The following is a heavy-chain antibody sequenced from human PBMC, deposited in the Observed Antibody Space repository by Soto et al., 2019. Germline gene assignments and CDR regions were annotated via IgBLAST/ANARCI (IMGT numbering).Heavy chain of an antibody. CDR3: ARDYSPGGDAFDI. D-gene: IGHD2-15*01. CDR1: GFTFSSYS. J-gene: IGHJ3*02. Sequence: GSLRLSCAASGFTFSSYSMNWVRQAPGKGLEWVSTIISSSSYIYYADSVSGRFTISRDNAKNSLYLQMNSLRAEDTAVYYCARDYSPGGDAFDIWGQGTMVTVSS. V-gene: IGHV3-21*01. CDR2: IISSSSYI.